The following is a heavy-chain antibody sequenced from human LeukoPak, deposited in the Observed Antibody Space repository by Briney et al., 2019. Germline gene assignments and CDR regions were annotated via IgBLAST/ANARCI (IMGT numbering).Heavy chain of an antibody. CDR2: IYYSGST. V-gene: IGHV4-59*08. CDR1: GGSISSYY. D-gene: IGHD6-13*01. Sequence: SETLSLTCTVSGGSISSYYWSWIRQPPGKGLEWIGYIYYSGSTNYNPSLKSRVTISVDTSKNQFSLKLSSVTAADTAVYYCARRAHSGNWFDPWGQGTLVTVSS. CDR3: ARRAHSGNWFDP. J-gene: IGHJ5*02.